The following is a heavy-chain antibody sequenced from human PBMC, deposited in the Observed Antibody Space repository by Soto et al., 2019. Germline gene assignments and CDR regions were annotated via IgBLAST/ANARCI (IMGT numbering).Heavy chain of an antibody. CDR3: ARDNGRRYSYGFDY. Sequence: QVQLVESGGGVVQPGRSLRLSCAASGFTFSSYAMHWVRQAPGKGLEWVAVISYDGSNKYYADSVKGRFTISRDNSKNTLYLQMNSLRAEDTAVYYCARDNGRRYSYGFDYWGQGTLVTVSS. CDR2: ISYDGSNK. J-gene: IGHJ4*02. CDR1: GFTFSSYA. D-gene: IGHD5-18*01. V-gene: IGHV3-30-3*01.